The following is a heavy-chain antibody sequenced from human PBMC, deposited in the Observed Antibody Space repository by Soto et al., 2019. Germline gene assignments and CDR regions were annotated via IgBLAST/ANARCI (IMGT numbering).Heavy chain of an antibody. CDR2: IYHTGTT. CDR3: ARGINYYDSSGDSWFDP. J-gene: IGHJ5*02. V-gene: IGHV4-30-2*01. CDR1: GGPINSGDYS. Sequence: SETLSLTCTVSGGPINSGDYSWTWIRQPPGKGLEWIGYIYHTGTTYYNMSLKSRVTISVDRSKNQFSLKLSSVTAADTAVYYCARGINYYDSSGDSWFDPWGQGTLVTVSS. D-gene: IGHD3-22*01.